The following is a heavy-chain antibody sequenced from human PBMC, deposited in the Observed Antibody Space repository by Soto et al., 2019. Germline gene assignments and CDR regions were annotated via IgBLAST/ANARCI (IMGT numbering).Heavy chain of an antibody. CDR2: IKQDGSEK. CDR3: AREGVYDTATTDGMDV. D-gene: IGHD5-18*01. V-gene: IGHV3-7*01. CDR1: GFTFSSYW. J-gene: IGHJ6*02. Sequence: EVQLVESGGGLVQPGGSLRLSCAASGFTFSSYWMSWVRQAPGKGLEWVANIKQDGSEKYYVDSVKGRFTISRDNAKNSLYLQMNSLRAEDTAVYYCAREGVYDTATTDGMDVWGQGTTVTVSS.